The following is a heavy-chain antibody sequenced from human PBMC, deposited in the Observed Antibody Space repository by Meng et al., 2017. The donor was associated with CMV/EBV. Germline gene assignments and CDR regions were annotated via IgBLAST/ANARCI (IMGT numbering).Heavy chain of an antibody. V-gene: IGHV4-39*01. CDR1: GGSISSSTYY. CDR3: ARFGRGTSCYDY. CDR2: IFYSGRA. Sequence: SETLSLTCTVSGGSISSSTYYWGWIRQPPGKGLEWIGSIFYSGRAFYNPSLKSRISISVDTSKNQFSLKLSSVTAADTAVYYCARFGRGTSCYDYWGQGTLVTVSS. J-gene: IGHJ4*02. D-gene: IGHD2-2*01.